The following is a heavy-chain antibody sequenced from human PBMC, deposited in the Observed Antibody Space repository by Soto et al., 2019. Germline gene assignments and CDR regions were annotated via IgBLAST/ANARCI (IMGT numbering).Heavy chain of an antibody. V-gene: IGHV4-59*01. D-gene: IGHD3-10*01. CDR1: GGTISSYY. Sequence: SETLSLTCTVSGGTISSYYWSWLRQPPGKGLEWIGYIYYSGSTNYNPSLKSRVTISVDTSKNQFSLKLSSVTAADTAVYYCARIPGSGSYYPNYSYYYYGMDAWGQGTTVTVSS. CDR3: ARIPGSGSYYPNYSYYYYGMDA. CDR2: IYYSGST. J-gene: IGHJ6*02.